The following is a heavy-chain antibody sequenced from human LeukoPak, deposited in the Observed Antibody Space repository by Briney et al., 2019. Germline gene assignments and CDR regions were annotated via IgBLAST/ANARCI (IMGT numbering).Heavy chain of an antibody. J-gene: IGHJ4*02. D-gene: IGHD2-2*01. Sequence: SETLSLTCTVSGGSISSGGYYWSWIRQHPGKGLEWIGYIYYSGSTYYNPSLKSRVTISVDTSKNQFSLKLSSVTAADTAVYYCASGPAAIFVTFGYWGQGTLVTVSS. V-gene: IGHV4-31*03. CDR1: GGSISSGGYY. CDR2: IYYSGST. CDR3: ASGPAAIFVTFGY.